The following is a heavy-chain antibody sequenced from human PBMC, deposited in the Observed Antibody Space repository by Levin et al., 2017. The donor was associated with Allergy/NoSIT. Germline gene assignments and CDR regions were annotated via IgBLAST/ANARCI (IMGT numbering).Heavy chain of an antibody. V-gene: IGHV3-30*18. CDR1: GFTFSSYG. J-gene: IGHJ4*02. Sequence: PGGSLRLSCAASGFTFSSYGMHWVRQAPGKGLEWVAVISYDGSNKYYADSVKGRFTISRDNSKNTLYLQMNSLRAEDTAVYYCAKEVYNWNRSGVQGYWGQGTLVTVSS. CDR3: AKEVYNWNRSGVQGY. D-gene: IGHD1/OR15-1a*01. CDR2: ISYDGSNK.